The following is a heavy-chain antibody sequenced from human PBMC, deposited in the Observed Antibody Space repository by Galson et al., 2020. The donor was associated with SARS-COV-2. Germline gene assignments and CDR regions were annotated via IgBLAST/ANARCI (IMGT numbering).Heavy chain of an antibody. V-gene: IGHV4-39*01. Sequence: SETLSLTCTVSGGSISSSSYYWGWIRQPPGEGLEWIGSIYYSESNYYNPSLTSRVTMSVDTSQNQFSLELSSVTAADTAVYYCARQILTGYYSFYYFDYWGQGTLVTVSS. CDR3: ARQILTGYYSFYYFDY. J-gene: IGHJ4*02. CDR2: IYYSESN. CDR1: GGSISSSSYY. D-gene: IGHD3-9*01.